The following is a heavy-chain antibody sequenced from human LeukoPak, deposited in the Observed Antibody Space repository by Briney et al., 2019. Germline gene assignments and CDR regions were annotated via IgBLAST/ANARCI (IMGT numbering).Heavy chain of an antibody. CDR1: GASISSNTYY. Sequence: SETLSLTCTVSGASISSNTYYWAWIRQTPGKGLEWIGSIFNAGSTFYNPSHTSRVTMSVDTSKNQFSLKLNSVTAADTAMYYCARNMTVILVAERIDACDIGGQGTMVTVSS. CDR3: ARNMTVILVAERIDACDI. CDR2: IFNAGST. J-gene: IGHJ3*02. V-gene: IGHV4-39*01. D-gene: IGHD3-22*01.